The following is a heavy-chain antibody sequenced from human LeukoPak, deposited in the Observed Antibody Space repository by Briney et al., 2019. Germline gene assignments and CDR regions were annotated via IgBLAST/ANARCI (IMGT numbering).Heavy chain of an antibody. CDR2: IYYSGST. CDR1: GGSISSSSYY. CDR3: ARERYTEQQLVLFDY. J-gene: IGHJ4*02. D-gene: IGHD6-13*01. V-gene: IGHV4-39*07. Sequence: SETLSLTCTVSGGSISSSSYYWGWIRQPPGKGLEWIGSIYYSGSTYYNPSLKSRVTISVDTSKNQFSLKLSSVTAADTAVYYCARERYTEQQLVLFDYWGQGTLVTVSS.